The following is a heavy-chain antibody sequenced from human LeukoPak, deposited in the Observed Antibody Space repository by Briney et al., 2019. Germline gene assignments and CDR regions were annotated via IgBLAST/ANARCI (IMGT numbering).Heavy chain of an antibody. CDR1: GYTFTSYG. CDR2: IIPILGIA. V-gene: IGHV1-69*04. J-gene: IGHJ4*02. CDR3: ARDGDYVGY. D-gene: IGHD4-17*01. Sequence: ASVKVSCKASGYTFTSYGISWVRQAPGQGLEWMGRIIPILGIANYAQKFQGRVTITADKSTSTAYMELSSLRSEDTAVYYCARDGDYVGYWGQGTLVTVSS.